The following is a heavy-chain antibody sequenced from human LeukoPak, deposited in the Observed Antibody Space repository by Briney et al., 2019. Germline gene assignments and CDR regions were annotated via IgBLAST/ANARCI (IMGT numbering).Heavy chain of an antibody. D-gene: IGHD2-15*01. J-gene: IGHJ6*02. CDR3: ARDPSSPPTYYYYYGMDV. Sequence: PGGSLRLSCAASGFTFSSYSMNWVRQAPGKGLEWVSSISSSSSYIYYADSLKGRFTISRDNAKDSLYLQMNSLRAEDTAVYYCARDPSSPPTYYYYYGMDVWGQGTTVTVSS. CDR1: GFTFSSYS. V-gene: IGHV3-21*01. CDR2: ISSSSSYI.